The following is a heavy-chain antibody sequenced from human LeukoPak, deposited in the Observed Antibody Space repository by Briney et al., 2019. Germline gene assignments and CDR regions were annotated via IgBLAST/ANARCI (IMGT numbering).Heavy chain of an antibody. CDR3: ARELNLSGYYVLSSDAFDI. CDR1: TGSFSGYY. Sequence: PSETLSVTCAVYTGSFSGYYWSWVRQAPGKGLEWVSSISSSSSHIYYADSVEGRFTISRDNAKNSLYLQMNSLRAEDTAVYYCARELNLSGYYVLSSDAFDIWGQGTVVTVSS. J-gene: IGHJ3*02. D-gene: IGHD3-22*01. V-gene: IGHV3-21*01. CDR2: ISSSSSHI.